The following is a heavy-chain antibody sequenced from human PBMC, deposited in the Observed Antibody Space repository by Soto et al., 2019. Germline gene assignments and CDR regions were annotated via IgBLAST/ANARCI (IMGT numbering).Heavy chain of an antibody. CDR2: IYYSGST. J-gene: IGHJ3*02. CDR3: ARTQAAMDAFDI. CDR1: GGSISSSSYY. Sequence: QLQLQESGPGLVKPSETLSLTCTVSGGSISSSSYYWGWIRQPPGKGLEWIGSIYYSGSTYYNPSLKSRVTISVDTSKNQFSLKLSSVTAADTAVYYCARTQAAMDAFDIWGQGTMVTVSS. D-gene: IGHD2-2*01. V-gene: IGHV4-39*01.